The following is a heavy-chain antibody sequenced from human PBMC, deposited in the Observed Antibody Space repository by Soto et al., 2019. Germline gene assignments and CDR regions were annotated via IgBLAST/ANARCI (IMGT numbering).Heavy chain of an antibody. Sequence: QVQLAESGGGAVQPGRSLRLSCAASGFTFSSYAMQWVRQAPGEGLQWVAVISNDGNNKDHADSVKGRFTISRDNSKNTLYLQMNSLRTEDTAVYYCSRVPGYGGFNWSCDLWGRGTLVTVSS. CDR2: ISNDGNNK. CDR3: SRVPGYGGFNWSCDL. D-gene: IGHD4-17*01. V-gene: IGHV3-30-3*01. CDR1: GFTFSSYA. J-gene: IGHJ2*01.